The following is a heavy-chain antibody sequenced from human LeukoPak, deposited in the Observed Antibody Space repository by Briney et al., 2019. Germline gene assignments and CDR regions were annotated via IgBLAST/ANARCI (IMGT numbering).Heavy chain of an antibody. Sequence: SLRLSXAACGFTFSSYSMNWVRQARGKGLEWVSSISSSSSYIYYADSVKGRFTISRDNAKNSLYLQMNSLRPEDTAVYYCARGAYYYDSSGYFYFDYWGQGTLVTVSS. D-gene: IGHD3-22*01. CDR2: ISSSSSYI. CDR1: GFTFSSYS. V-gene: IGHV3-21*01. CDR3: ARGAYYYDSSGYFYFDY. J-gene: IGHJ4*02.